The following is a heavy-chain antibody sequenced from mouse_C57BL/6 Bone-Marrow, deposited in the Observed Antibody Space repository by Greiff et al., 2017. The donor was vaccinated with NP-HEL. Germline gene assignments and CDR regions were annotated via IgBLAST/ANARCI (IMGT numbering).Heavy chain of an antibody. J-gene: IGHJ2*01. CDR1: GYTFTSYG. D-gene: IGHD1-1*01. CDR2: IYPRSGNT. V-gene: IGHV1-81*01. Sequence: VMLVESGAELARPGASVKLSCKASGYTFTSYGISWVKQRTGQGLEWIGEIYPRSGNTYYNEKFKGKATLTADKSSSTAYMELRSLTSEDSAVYFCARDYYGSSRFDYWGQGTTLTVSS. CDR3: ARDYYGSSRFDY.